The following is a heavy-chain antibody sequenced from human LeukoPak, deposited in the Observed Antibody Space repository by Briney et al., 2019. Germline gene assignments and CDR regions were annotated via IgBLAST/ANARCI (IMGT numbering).Heavy chain of an antibody. CDR1: GFTFSRYG. D-gene: IGHD3-16*01. CDR2: VWDNGINK. V-gene: IGHV3-33*06. J-gene: IGHJ6*04. Sequence: GGFLRLSCAASGFTFSRYGMHWVRQAPGKGLEWVAVVWDNGINKFYADSMKGRFTISRDNSKHTLSLHMNSLRAEDTAVYYCVKEPAPYSLGDAWGKGTTVTVSS. CDR3: VKEPAPYSLGDA.